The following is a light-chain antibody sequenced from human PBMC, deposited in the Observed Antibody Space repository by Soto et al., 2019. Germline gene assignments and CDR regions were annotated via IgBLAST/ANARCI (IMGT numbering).Light chain of an antibody. J-gene: IGLJ3*02. CDR2: DND. Sequence: QSVLTQPPSLSGTPGQRVTISCSGSSSQIGSNTVSWYQQLPGKAPKLLIYDNDRRPSGVPDRFSGSKSGTSGSLAISDLHSEDEAEYFCAAWHDSRNAWVFGGGNKLTVL. V-gene: IGLV1-44*01. CDR1: SSQIGSNT. CDR3: AAWHDSRNAWV.